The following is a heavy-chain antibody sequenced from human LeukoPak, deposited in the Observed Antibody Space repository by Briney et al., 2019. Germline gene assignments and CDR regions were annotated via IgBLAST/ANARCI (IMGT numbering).Heavy chain of an antibody. CDR2: INQDGTKE. CDR1: GFTFSNYW. J-gene: IGHJ4*02. Sequence: GGSLRLSCAASGFTFSNYWMTWVRQAPGKGLEWVAVINQDGTKEYYMDSVKARFTISSDNAKNSVSLQMNSLRAEDTAVYYCVRDGGVSGYDLLDYWGQGTLVTVSS. CDR3: VRDGGVSGYDLLDY. V-gene: IGHV3-7*01. D-gene: IGHD5-12*01.